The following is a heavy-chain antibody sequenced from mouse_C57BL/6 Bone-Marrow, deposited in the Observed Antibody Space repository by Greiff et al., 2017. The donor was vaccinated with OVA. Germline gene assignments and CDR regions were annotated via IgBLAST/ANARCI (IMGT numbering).Heavy chain of an antibody. V-gene: IGHV1-80*01. CDR1: GYAFSSYW. CDR2: IYPGDGDT. Sequence: VQLQQSGAELVKPGASVKISCKASGYAFSSYWMNWVKQSPGKGLAWIGQIYPGDGDTNYYGKFKGQATLTADKSASTAYMQLNSRTSEDSAVYFCAIIYGSSGRLADWGQGTLVTVSA. J-gene: IGHJ3*01. D-gene: IGHD1-1*01. CDR3: AIIYGSSGRLAD.